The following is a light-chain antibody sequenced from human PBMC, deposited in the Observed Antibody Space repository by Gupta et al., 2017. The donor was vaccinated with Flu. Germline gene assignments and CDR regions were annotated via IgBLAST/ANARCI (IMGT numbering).Light chain of an antibody. Sequence: SSELTHDPTVSVALGQTVRLTCQGNSLEHYYATWYQQKPGQAPILVFYGEKIRPSGIPDRFSGSSSGNTATLTISGAQAEDEGDYYCCSRETDGEHVLFGGGTRLTVL. V-gene: IGLV3-19*01. CDR2: GEK. CDR3: CSRETDGEHVL. J-gene: IGLJ2*01. CDR1: SLEHYY.